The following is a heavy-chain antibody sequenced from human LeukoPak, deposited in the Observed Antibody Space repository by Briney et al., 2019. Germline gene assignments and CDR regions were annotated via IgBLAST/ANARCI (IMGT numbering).Heavy chain of an antibody. CDR2: IFYSGNT. V-gene: IGHV4-61*01. D-gene: IGHD3-22*01. CDR3: ARVAGSIGFYFFDY. Sequence: TSETLSLTCTVSGGSVSSDSYYWTWIRQPPGKGLEWIGYIFYSGNTNYNPSLKSRVTISVDTSKNQFSLKLGSVTAVDTAVYYCARVAGSIGFYFFDYWGQGTLVTVSS. CDR1: GGSVSSDSYY. J-gene: IGHJ4*02.